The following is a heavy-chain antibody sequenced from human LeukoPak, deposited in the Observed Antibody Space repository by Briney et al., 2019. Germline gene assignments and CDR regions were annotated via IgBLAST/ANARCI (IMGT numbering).Heavy chain of an antibody. V-gene: IGHV4-34*01. D-gene: IGHD2-2*01. CDR3: ARRHRTDGFDY. Sequence: SETLSLTCAVYGGSFSGNSWNWIRQPPGKGLEWIGEINHGGNSNYNPSLKSRVTISGDTSKNQFSLKLTSVTAADTAVYYCARRHRTDGFDYWGQGTLVTVSS. J-gene: IGHJ4*02. CDR1: GGSFSGNS. CDR2: INHGGNS.